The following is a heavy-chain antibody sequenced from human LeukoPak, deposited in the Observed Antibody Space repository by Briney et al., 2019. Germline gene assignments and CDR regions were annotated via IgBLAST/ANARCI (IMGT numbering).Heavy chain of an antibody. CDR1: GGSFSNYI. V-gene: IGHV1-69*13. CDR2: IIPIFGTT. D-gene: IGHD3-22*01. CDR3: ARPTTYYYDSSAYHVDGFDI. Sequence: SVRVSCKASGGSFSNYIVTWLRLAPGQGLEWMGGIIPIFGTTNYAQKFQGRVTITADESTNTAYMELSSLRSEDTAVYYCARPTTYYYDSSAYHVDGFDIWGQGTMVTVSS. J-gene: IGHJ3*02.